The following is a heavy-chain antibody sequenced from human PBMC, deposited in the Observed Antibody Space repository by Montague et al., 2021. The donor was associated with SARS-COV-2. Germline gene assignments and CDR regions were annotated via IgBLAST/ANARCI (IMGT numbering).Heavy chain of an antibody. Sequence: SKTLSLTCTVSGGSTSSYYWSWIRQPLGKGLEWIGCIYYSGSTNYNPSLKSRVTISVDTSKTQFSLKLNSVTAADTAVYYCARTIVVVSAASRYFDHWGRGTLVTVSS. CDR2: IYYSGST. J-gene: IGHJ2*01. CDR3: ARTIVVVSAASRYFDH. CDR1: GGSTSSYY. V-gene: IGHV4-59*01. D-gene: IGHD2-2*01.